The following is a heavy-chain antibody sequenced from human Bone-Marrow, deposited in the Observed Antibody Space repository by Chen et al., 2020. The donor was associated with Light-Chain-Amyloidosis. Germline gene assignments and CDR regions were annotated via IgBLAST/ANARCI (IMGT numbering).Heavy chain of an antibody. CDR1: GFTFSDSG. CDR3: VASHVIVGALES. V-gene: IGHV3-73*01. CDR2: IRTKNSGYTT. J-gene: IGHJ4*02. D-gene: IGHD2-21*01. Sequence: EVQLVESGGGLVQPGGSMRLACVASGFTFSDSGIHWVRQASGKGLEWLGRIRTKNSGYTTSYAAPVEGRFTVSRDDSKTTAYLQMDSLKIEDTALYYCVASHVIVGALESWGQGTLVIVSP.